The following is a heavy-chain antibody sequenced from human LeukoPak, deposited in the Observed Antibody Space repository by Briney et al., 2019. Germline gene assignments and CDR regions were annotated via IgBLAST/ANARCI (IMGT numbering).Heavy chain of an antibody. CDR3: ARSYDSSGYYHGGFDY. D-gene: IGHD3-22*01. Sequence: SETLSLTCAVYGGSFSGYYWSWIRQPPGKGLEWIGEINHRGNTNYHPSLKSRVTISVDTSKNQFSLKLSSVTAADTAVYYCARSYDSSGYYHGGFDYWGQGTLVTVSS. CDR2: INHRGNT. CDR1: GGSFSGYY. J-gene: IGHJ4*02. V-gene: IGHV4-34*01.